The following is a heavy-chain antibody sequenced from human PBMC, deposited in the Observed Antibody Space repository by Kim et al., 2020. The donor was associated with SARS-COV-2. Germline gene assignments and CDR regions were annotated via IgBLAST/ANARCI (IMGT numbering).Heavy chain of an antibody. Sequence: SETLSLTCTVSGGSISSSSYYWGWIRQPPGKGLEWIGSIYYSGSTYYNPSLKSRVTISVDTSKNQFSLKLSSVTAAVTAVYYCARGSYGDYVLDYWGQGTLVTVSS. V-gene: IGHV4-39*07. J-gene: IGHJ4*02. CDR2: IYYSGST. D-gene: IGHD4-17*01. CDR1: GGSISSSSYY. CDR3: ARGSYGDYVLDY.